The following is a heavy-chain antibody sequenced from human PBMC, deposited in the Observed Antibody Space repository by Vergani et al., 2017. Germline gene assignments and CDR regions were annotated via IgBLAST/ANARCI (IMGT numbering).Heavy chain of an antibody. V-gene: IGHV5-10-1*03. J-gene: IGHJ3*02. CDR3: ASPSDGSPRRAFDI. CDR1: GYSFTSYW. D-gene: IGHD6-13*01. Sequence: EVQLVQSGAEVKKPGESLRISCKGSGYSFTSYWINWVRQMPGKGLEWMGRIDPSDSYTNYSPSFQGHVIISVDKSISSAYLQWSSLKASDTGMYYCASPSDGSPRRAFDIWGQGTMVTVSS. CDR2: IDPSDSYT.